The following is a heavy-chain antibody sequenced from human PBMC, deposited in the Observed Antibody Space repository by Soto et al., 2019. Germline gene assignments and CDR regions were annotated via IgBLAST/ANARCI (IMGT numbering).Heavy chain of an antibody. CDR1: VGTFSSYA. J-gene: IGHJ6*02. CDR3: ARDNGRPQLGGNYYYITDV. CDR2: LIPLFRRP. Sequence: QVQLVQSGAEVKEPGSSVKVSCQASVGTFSSYALSWLRQSPGQGLEWMGGLIPLFRRPDYAQKCQGRVTITADESTSTAYMELSSLRSEDTAINYCARDNGRPQLGGNYYYITDVWGQGTTITVSS. D-gene: IGHD3-3*02. V-gene: IGHV1-69*12.